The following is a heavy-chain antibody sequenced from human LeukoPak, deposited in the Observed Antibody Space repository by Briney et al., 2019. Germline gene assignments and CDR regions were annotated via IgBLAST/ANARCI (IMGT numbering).Heavy chain of an antibody. CDR3: ARDYYDSRGEAFDI. J-gene: IGHJ3*02. V-gene: IGHV4-59*11. Sequence: SETLSLTCAVSGDSIGSHYWSWIRQPPGKGLEWIGYIFYVGSTNYNPSLKSRVTISVDTSKNQFSLKLNSVTAADTAVYYCARDYYDSRGEAFDIWGQGTMVTVSS. CDR1: GDSIGSHY. D-gene: IGHD3-22*01. CDR2: IFYVGST.